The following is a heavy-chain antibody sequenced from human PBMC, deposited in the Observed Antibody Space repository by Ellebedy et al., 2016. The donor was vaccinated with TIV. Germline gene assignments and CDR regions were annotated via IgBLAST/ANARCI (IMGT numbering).Heavy chain of an antibody. Sequence: GESLKISCSASGFTFSSYWKHLVRQAPGKGLVLVSRLNSDGSSTSYADSVKGRFTISRDNAKNTLYLQMNSLRAEDTAVYYCARYGNLGYWGQGTLVTVSS. CDR1: GFTFSSYW. CDR3: ARYGNLGY. CDR2: LNSDGSST. V-gene: IGHV3-74*01. J-gene: IGHJ4*02. D-gene: IGHD1-1*01.